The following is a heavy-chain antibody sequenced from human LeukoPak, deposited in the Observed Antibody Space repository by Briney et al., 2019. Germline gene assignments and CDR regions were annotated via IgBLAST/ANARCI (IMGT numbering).Heavy chain of an antibody. CDR3: AKQRYSGSYYDY. D-gene: IGHD1-26*01. Sequence: PGGSLRLSCAASGFTFSSYAMSWVRQAPGKGLEWVSATSGSGGSTYYADSVKGRFTISRDNSKNTLYLQMNSLRAEDTAVYYCAKQRYSGSYYDYWGQGTLVTVSS. V-gene: IGHV3-23*01. J-gene: IGHJ4*02. CDR2: TSGSGGST. CDR1: GFTFSSYA.